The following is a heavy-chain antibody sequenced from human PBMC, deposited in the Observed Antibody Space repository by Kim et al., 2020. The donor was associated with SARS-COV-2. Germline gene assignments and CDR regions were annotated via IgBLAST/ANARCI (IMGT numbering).Heavy chain of an antibody. Sequence: SVKVSCKASGGTFSSYAISWVRQAPGQGLEWMGGIIPIFGTANYAQKFQGRVTITADESTSTAYMELSSLRSEDTAVYYCARGYYYDSREDEDFQHWGQGTLVTVSS. CDR2: IIPIFGTA. V-gene: IGHV1-69*13. CDR3: ARGYYYDSREDEDFQH. D-gene: IGHD3-22*01. J-gene: IGHJ1*01. CDR1: GGTFSSYA.